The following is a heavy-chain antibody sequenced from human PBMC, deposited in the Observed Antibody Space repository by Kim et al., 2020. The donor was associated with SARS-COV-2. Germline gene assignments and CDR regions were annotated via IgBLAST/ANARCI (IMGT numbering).Heavy chain of an antibody. CDR2: IKSKSDGGTA. J-gene: IGHJ4*02. V-gene: IGHV3-15*01. D-gene: IGHD2-2*01. CDR3: TTVSMR. CDR1: GIPFSDAW. Sequence: GGSLRLSCAVSGIPFSDAWFNWVRQSPGNGLEWVGRIKSKSDGGTADLAAPVKGRFAISRDDSENTLYLLMNDVKSDDSAMYYCTTVSMRWGQGTLVTVSS.